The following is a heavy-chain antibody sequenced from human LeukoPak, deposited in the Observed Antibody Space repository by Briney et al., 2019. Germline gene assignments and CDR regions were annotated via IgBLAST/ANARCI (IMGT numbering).Heavy chain of an antibody. CDR3: ARDGSGSYNWFDP. Sequence: SETLSLTCTVSGGSISSGGYYWSWIRQHPGKGLEWIGYIYYSGSTYHNPSLKSRVTISVDTSKNQFSLKLSSVTAADTAVYYCARDGSGSYNWFDPWGQGTLVTVSS. CDR2: IYYSGST. CDR1: GGSISSGGYY. V-gene: IGHV4-31*03. D-gene: IGHD3-10*01. J-gene: IGHJ5*02.